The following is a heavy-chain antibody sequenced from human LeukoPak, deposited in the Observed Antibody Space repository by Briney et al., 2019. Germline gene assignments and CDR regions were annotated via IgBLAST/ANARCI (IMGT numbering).Heavy chain of an antibody. V-gene: IGHV3-30*02. Sequence: GGSLRLSCAASGFTFSSYGMHWVRQAPGKGLEWVAFMRYDGSNKYYADSVKGRFTISRDNSKNTLYLQMNSLRAEDTAVYFCAKEFTIFGGPGYFDYWGQGTLVTVSS. CDR1: GFTFSSYG. CDR3: AKEFTIFGGPGYFDY. CDR2: MRYDGSNK. J-gene: IGHJ4*02. D-gene: IGHD3-3*01.